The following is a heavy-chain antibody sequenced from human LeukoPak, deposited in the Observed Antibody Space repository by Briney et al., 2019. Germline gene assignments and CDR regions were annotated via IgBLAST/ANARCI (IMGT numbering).Heavy chain of an antibody. Sequence: GGSLRLSCAASGFSFSNYGMNWVRQAPGKGLEWVAYISSTSGTIYYADSVKGRFTVSRDNAKNSLLLQMTSLRAETTAVYCCARSLCYYTVCSFDNWGQGTLVTVSS. D-gene: IGHD3-22*01. CDR3: ARSLCYYTVCSFDN. CDR1: GFSFSNYG. V-gene: IGHV3-48*04. J-gene: IGHJ4*02. CDR2: ISSTSGTI.